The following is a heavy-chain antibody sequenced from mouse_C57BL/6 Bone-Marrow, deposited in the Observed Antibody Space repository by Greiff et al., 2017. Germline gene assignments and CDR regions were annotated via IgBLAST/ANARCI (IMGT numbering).Heavy chain of an antibody. CDR3: ARSSLFDV. Sequence: VQLQQPGAELVKPGASVKLSCKASGYTFTSYWMQWVKQRPGQGLEWIGEIDPSDSYTNYNQKFKGKATLTVDPSSSTAYMQLSSLTSEDSAVYYCARSSLFDVWGTGTTVTVSS. CDR1: GYTFTSYW. J-gene: IGHJ1*03. V-gene: IGHV1-50*01. CDR2: IDPSDSYT.